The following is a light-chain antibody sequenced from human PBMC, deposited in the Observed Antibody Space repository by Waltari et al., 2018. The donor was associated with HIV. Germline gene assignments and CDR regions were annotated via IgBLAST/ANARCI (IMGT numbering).Light chain of an antibody. J-gene: IGKJ1*01. CDR1: QSVSSSY. Sequence: EIVLTQSPGTLSLSPGEGATLSCRASQSVSSSYLAWYQQKPGQAPRLLISGASSRATGIPDRFSGGGSGTDFTLTITRLEPEDFAVYYCQQYGNSPLTFGQGTKVEIK. CDR3: QQYGNSPLT. V-gene: IGKV3-20*01. CDR2: GAS.